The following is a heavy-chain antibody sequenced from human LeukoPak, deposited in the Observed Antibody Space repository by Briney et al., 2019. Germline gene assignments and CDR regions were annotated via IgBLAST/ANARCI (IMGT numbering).Heavy chain of an antibody. Sequence: ASVKVSCKASGYTFTGYYMHWVRQAPGQGLEWMGWINPNSGGTNYAQKFQGRVTMTRDTSISTAYMELSRLRSEDTAVYYCATDSSYYDSSGYLDYWGQGTLVTVSS. J-gene: IGHJ4*02. V-gene: IGHV1-2*02. CDR1: GYTFTGYY. CDR2: INPNSGGT. D-gene: IGHD3-22*01. CDR3: ATDSSYYDSSGYLDY.